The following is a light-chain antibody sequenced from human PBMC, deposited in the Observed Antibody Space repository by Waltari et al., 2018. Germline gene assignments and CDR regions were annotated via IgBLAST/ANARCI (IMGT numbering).Light chain of an antibody. Sequence: DIVVTPSPDSLAVSLGERATINCKSSPNLLHSNNKNYLAWYQVQPGPPPKLLFSWASVRESGVPDRFSGSGSGTEFTLSISSLQAEDVALYYCQHYYGRPPHSFGRGTKLEIK. CDR3: QHYYGRPPHS. CDR1: PNLLHSNNKNY. V-gene: IGKV4-1*01. CDR2: WAS. J-gene: IGKJ2*03.